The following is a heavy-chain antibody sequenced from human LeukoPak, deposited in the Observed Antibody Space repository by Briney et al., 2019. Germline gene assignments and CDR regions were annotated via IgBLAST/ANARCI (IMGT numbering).Heavy chain of an antibody. V-gene: IGHV1-2*02. CDR3: ARGGEVTTVMRYFDY. CDR2: IYPNSGVT. D-gene: IGHD4-17*01. J-gene: IGHJ4*02. CDR1: GYTFTGYY. Sequence: ASVKVSCKASGYTFTGYYIHWVRQAPGHGLEWMGWIYPNSGVTNYAQKFQGRVTMTRDTSIRTSYMELSRLRSDDTAVYYCARGGEVTTVMRYFDYWGQGTLVTVSS.